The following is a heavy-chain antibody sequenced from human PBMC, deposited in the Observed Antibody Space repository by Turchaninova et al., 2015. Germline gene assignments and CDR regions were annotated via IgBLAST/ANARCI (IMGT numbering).Heavy chain of an antibody. Sequence: EVRLVESGGGFVQQGRSLRLSCTASVFPFGDYAMHWVRHAPGEGLEWIACLSWNGGSLGYADSVKGRLTISRDNAKNSLYLQMNSLGPEDTALYYCTKDSRSYGFDYWGQGALVIVSS. CDR1: VFPFGDYA. J-gene: IGHJ4*02. V-gene: IGHV3-9*01. D-gene: IGHD1-26*01. CDR3: TKDSRSYGFDY. CDR2: LSWNGGSL.